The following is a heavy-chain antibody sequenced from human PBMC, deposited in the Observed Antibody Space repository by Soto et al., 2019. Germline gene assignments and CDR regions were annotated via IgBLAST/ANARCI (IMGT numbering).Heavy chain of an antibody. CDR3: ARIYNRNVVDS. J-gene: IGHJ4*02. V-gene: IGHV4-59*01. D-gene: IGHD1-20*01. Sequence: PSETLSLTCTVSGGSINSFYWGWIRLPPGKGPEWIAYVSSSGNTNYNPSLKSRVDISVDTSKNQFSLRLSSVTAADTGIYYCARIYNRNVVDSWGQGTQVTVSS. CDR2: VSSSGNT. CDR1: GGSINSFY.